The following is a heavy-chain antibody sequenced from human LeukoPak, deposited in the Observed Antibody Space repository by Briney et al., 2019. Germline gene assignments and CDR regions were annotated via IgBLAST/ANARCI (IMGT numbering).Heavy chain of an antibody. CDR2: IKQDGSEK. J-gene: IGHJ4*02. CDR1: GFRFSSSW. D-gene: IGHD3-22*01. V-gene: IGHV3-7*01. Sequence: GGSLRLSCAASGFRFSSSWMNWVRQAPGKGLEWVANIKQDGSEKYHVESVRGRFTISRDNAKNLLYLQMNSLRAQDTAVYYCARDCDTSTCYEYWGQGTLVTVSS. CDR3: ARDCDTSTCYEY.